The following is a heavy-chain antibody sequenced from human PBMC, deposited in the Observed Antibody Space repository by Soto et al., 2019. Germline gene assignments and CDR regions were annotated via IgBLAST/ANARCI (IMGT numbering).Heavy chain of an antibody. CDR3: AHRILRTVFGLVTTTAIYFDF. J-gene: IGHJ4*02. Sequence: QITLNESGPTVVKPAETLTLTCTFSGFSPTTSGVGVGWIRQSPGKAPEWLALIYWDDDKRYSASLKSRLTITKDTSKNQVVLTMASVDQADTATYYCAHRILRTVFGLVTTTAIYFDFWGQGTPVVVSS. CDR1: GFSPTTSGVG. D-gene: IGHD3-3*01. V-gene: IGHV2-5*02. CDR2: IYWDDDK.